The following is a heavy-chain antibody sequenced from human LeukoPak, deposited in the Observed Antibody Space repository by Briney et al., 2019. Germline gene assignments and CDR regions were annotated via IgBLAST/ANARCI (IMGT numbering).Heavy chain of an antibody. Sequence: GGSLRLSCAASGFAFTSYTMSWVRQAPGKGLEWVSSISGAGGSTYYADSVKGRFTISRDNSKNTLYLQMNSLRAEDTAVYYCAKHMWSGDWGQGTLVTVSS. CDR2: ISGAGGST. CDR3: AKHMWSGD. V-gene: IGHV3-23*01. D-gene: IGHD2-21*01. CDR1: GFAFTSYT. J-gene: IGHJ4*02.